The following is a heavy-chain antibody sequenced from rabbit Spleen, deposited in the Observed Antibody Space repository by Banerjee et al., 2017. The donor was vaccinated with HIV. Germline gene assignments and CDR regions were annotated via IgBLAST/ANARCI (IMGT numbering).Heavy chain of an antibody. CDR1: GFDLSSYYY. V-gene: IGHV1S45*01. Sequence: QEHLKESGGGLVQPGGSLKLTCTASGFDLSSYYYMCWVRQAPGKGLEWIGCIYTGSGSIYYASWAKGRFTISKTSSTTVTLQMTSLTAADTATYFCAKYTTTSGYSLWGPGTLVTVS. CDR2: IYTGSGSI. CDR3: AKYTTTSGYSL. J-gene: IGHJ4*01. D-gene: IGHD1-1*01.